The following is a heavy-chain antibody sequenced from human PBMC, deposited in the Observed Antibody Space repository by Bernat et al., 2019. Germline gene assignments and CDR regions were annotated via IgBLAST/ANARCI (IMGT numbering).Heavy chain of an antibody. CDR1: GGTFSSYA. V-gene: IGHV1-8*02. CDR3: ARGGGGGVDY. D-gene: IGHD2-21*01. CDR2: MNPNSGNT. J-gene: IGHJ4*02. Sequence: QVQLVQSGAEVKKPGSSVKVSCKASGGTFSSYAISWVRQAPGQGLEWMGWMNPNSGNTGYAQKFQGRFTMTWDTSISTAYMDLSSLRSEDTAVYYCARGGGGGVDYWGQGTLVTVSS.